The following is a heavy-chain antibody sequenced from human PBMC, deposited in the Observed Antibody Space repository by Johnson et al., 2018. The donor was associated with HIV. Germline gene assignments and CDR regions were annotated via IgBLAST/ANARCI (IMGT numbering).Heavy chain of an antibody. CDR2: IKHDGSEK. CDR3: ARARTVVIARPDAFDI. V-gene: IGHV3-7*02. Sequence: VLLVESGGGVVQPGRSLRLSCAASGFTFSSYWMTWVRQAPGKGLEWVANIKHDGSEKYYVDSVKGRFPISRDNAKNSLYLQMNSLRDEDTAVYYCARARTVVIARPDAFDIWGQGTMVTVSS. CDR1: GFTFSSYW. D-gene: IGHD2-21*01. J-gene: IGHJ3*02.